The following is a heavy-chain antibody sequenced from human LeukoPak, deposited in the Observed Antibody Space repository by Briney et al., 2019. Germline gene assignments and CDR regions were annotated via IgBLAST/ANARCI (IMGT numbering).Heavy chain of an antibody. CDR1: GFTFTSYA. J-gene: IGHJ4*02. V-gene: IGHV3-23*01. D-gene: IGHD1-14*01. Sequence: GGSLRLSCAASGFTFTSYAMSWVRQAPGKGPEWVSAISGRGGSTNYADSVKGRFTISRDNSKNTLYLQMNSLRAEDTAVYYCAKTGPEPAIIQYFDYWGQGTLVTVSS. CDR3: AKTGPEPAIIQYFDY. CDR2: ISGRGGST.